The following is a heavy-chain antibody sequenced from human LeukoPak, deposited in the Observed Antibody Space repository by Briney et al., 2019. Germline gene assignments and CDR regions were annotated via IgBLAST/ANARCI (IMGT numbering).Heavy chain of an antibody. D-gene: IGHD6-6*01. CDR1: DGSISSYY. Sequence: KPSETLSLTCTVSDGSISSYYWSWIRQPPGKGLEWIGHIYDSGSTNYNPSLKSRVTISVDTSKNQFSLKLSSVAAADTAVYYCARDKAIAARRIDAFDIWGQGTMVTVSS. J-gene: IGHJ3*02. V-gene: IGHV4-59*12. CDR2: IYDSGST. CDR3: ARDKAIAARRIDAFDI.